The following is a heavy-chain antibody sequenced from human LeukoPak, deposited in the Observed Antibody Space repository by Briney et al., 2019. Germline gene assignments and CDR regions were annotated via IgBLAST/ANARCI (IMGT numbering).Heavy chain of an antibody. CDR3: GRLFDS. CDR2: INYSGTT. CDR1: GGAIISDNFY. V-gene: IGHV4-39*01. J-gene: IGHJ4*02. Sequence: SETLSLTCTVSGGAIISDNFYWGWVRQPPGKGLEWVGSINYSGTTYYNPSLRSRLSISVDTSRTQFFLRLNSVTAADMAVYYCGRLFDSWGQGILVTVSS.